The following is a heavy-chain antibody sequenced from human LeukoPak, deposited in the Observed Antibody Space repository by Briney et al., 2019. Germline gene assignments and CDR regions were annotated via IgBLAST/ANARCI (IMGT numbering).Heavy chain of an antibody. CDR1: GFTFSSYA. V-gene: IGHV3-21*01. CDR3: ARDLSYGDYGPGDAFDI. Sequence: TTGGSLRLSCAASGFTFSSYAMSWVRQAPGKGLEWVSSISSSSSYIYYAGSVKGRFTISRDNAKNSLYLQMNSLRAEDTAVYYCARDLSYGDYGPGDAFDIWGQGTMVTVSS. D-gene: IGHD4-17*01. CDR2: ISSSSSYI. J-gene: IGHJ3*02.